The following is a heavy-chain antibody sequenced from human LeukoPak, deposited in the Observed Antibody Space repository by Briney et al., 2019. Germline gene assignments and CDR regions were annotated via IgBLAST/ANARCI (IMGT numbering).Heavy chain of an antibody. D-gene: IGHD4-17*01. Sequence: QSGASLRLSCAASGFTFSSYGMSWVRQAPGKGLEWVSSIIGSGGSTNYADSVKGRFTISRDNGNKMLYLQVSSLRAEDTAVYYCAEDLSYNDYAVLYGMDVWGKGTTVTVSS. V-gene: IGHV3-23*01. J-gene: IGHJ6*04. CDR2: IIGSGGST. CDR3: AEDLSYNDYAVLYGMDV. CDR1: GFTFSSYG.